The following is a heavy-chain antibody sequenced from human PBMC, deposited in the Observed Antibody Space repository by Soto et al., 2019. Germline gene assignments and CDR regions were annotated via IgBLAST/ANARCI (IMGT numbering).Heavy chain of an antibody. CDR2: IYYSGST. CDR1: GGSTSSSSYY. CDR3: ARVRYGMDV. J-gene: IGHJ6*02. Sequence: PWETLSLTCTVSGGSTSSSSYYWGWIRQPPGKGLEWIGSIYYSGSTNYNPSLKSRVTISVDTSKNQFSLKLNSVTAADTAVYYCARVRYGMDVWGQGTTVTVSS. V-gene: IGHV4-39*07.